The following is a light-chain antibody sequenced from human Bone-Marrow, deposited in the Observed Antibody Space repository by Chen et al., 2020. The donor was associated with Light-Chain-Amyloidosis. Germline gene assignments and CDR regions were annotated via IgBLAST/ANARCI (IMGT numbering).Light chain of an antibody. Sequence: SVMTQPPSASGPPGQSVIISCSGGSSNVGGNSVNWYQQFPGAAPGLLIYDNNQRPSGVPDRFYAAKTGTSASLAIRGLQTDDEADYYCAAWDDSLHGPVFGGGTKLTVL. CDR2: DNN. CDR1: SSNVGGNS. CDR3: AAWDDSLHGPV. V-gene: IGLV1-44*01. J-gene: IGLJ3*02.